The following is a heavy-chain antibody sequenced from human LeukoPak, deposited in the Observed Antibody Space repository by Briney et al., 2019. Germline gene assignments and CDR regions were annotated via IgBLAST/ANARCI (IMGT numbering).Heavy chain of an antibody. V-gene: IGHV4-59*08. Sequence: WETLPLTCTVSGGTISRYYWSWIRQPPGKELAWMGYIYYNGSTNYNPPLMSRVTISVHKTKNQFPLKLSSVTAANTAVGYCARHGTGSIAVADGLDYWGQGTLVSVSS. D-gene: IGHD6-19*01. CDR3: ARHGTGSIAVADGLDY. J-gene: IGHJ4*02. CDR2: IYYNGST. CDR1: GGTISRYY.